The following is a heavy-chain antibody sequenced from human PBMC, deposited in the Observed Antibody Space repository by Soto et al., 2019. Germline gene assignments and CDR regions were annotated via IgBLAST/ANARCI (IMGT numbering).Heavy chain of an antibody. CDR3: ARDTFGGAYDFWH. CDR1: GFPVSNFY. Sequence: EVQLVESGGGLVQPGGSRSLSCAASGFPVSNFYRTWVRQAQGRGLEWVSVISSGGSTYYADSVKGRFTISRDNSKNTLYLEMNSLRAGDTAVYYCARDTFGGAYDFWHGGQGTLVTVSS. V-gene: IGHV3-66*01. D-gene: IGHD3-3*01. J-gene: IGHJ4*02. CDR2: ISSGGST.